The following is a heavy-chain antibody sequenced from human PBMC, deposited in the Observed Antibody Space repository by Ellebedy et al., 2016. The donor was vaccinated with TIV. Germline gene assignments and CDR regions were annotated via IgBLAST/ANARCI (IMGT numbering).Heavy chain of an antibody. V-gene: IGHV4-34*01. Sequence: MPGGSLRLSCAASGFTFSHYHMPWVRQSPGRGLEWIGEVYHSGHTNYNPSLRSRVSISVDKSKSQFSLRLRSMTAADTAVYYCARDWTRGGGYFASWFDPWGQGTPVTVSS. CDR3: ARDWTRGGGYFASWFDP. CDR2: VYHSGHT. J-gene: IGHJ5*02. CDR1: GFTFSHYH. D-gene: IGHD2/OR15-2a*01.